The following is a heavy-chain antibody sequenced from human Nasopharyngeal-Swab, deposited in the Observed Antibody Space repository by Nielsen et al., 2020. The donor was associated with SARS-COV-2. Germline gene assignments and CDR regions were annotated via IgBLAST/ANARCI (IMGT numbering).Heavy chain of an antibody. Sequence: ASVKVSCKASGYTFTGYYMHWVRQAPGQGLEWMGRINPNSGGTNYAQKFQGRVTMTRDTSISTAYMKLSRLRSDDTAVYYCARPDSSSSVFDYWGQGTLVTVSS. V-gene: IGHV1-2*06. J-gene: IGHJ4*02. CDR3: ARPDSSSSVFDY. D-gene: IGHD6-6*01. CDR1: GYTFTGYY. CDR2: INPNSGGT.